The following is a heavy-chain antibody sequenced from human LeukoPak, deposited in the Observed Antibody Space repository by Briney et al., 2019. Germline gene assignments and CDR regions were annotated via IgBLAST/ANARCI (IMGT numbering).Heavy chain of an antibody. D-gene: IGHD5-18*01. Sequence: SETLSPTCTVSGGSISSYYWSWIRQPPGKGLEWIGYIYYSGSTNYNPSLKSRVTISVDTSKNQFSLKLSSVTAADTAVYYCARAQIGDTAMVDSRYYFDCWGQGTLVTVSS. CDR2: IYYSGST. CDR1: GGSISSYY. V-gene: IGHV4-59*01. J-gene: IGHJ4*02. CDR3: ARAQIGDTAMVDSRYYFDC.